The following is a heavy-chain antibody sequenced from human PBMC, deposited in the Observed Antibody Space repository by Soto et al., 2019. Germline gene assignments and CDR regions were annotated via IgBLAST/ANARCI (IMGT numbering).Heavy chain of an antibody. CDR1: GFTFSRYA. J-gene: IGHJ5*02. CDR2: IGGSGGST. D-gene: IGHD2-15*01. V-gene: IGHV3-23*01. CDR3: ARPSWYFDP. Sequence: GGSLRLSCAASGFTFSRYAMSWVPQAPGKGLELVSAIGGSGGSTSYADTVTGRFTISRDNSKNTLYLKMNSLRAEDTAVYYCARPSWYFDPWGQGILVTVSS.